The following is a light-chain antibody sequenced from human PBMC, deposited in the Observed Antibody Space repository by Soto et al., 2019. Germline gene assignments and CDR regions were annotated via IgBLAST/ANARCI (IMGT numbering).Light chain of an antibody. V-gene: IGKV1-9*01. Sequence: IVTITCRASQGISSYLAWYQQKPGKAPKLLIYDASTLQSGVPSRFSGSGSGTDFTLTISSLQPEDFATYYCQQLNSYPITFGQGTRLEIK. CDR3: QQLNSYPIT. J-gene: IGKJ5*01. CDR1: QGISSY. CDR2: DAS.